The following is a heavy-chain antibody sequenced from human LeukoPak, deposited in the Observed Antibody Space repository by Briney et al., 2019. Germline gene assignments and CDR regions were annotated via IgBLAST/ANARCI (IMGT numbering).Heavy chain of an antibody. V-gene: IGHV3-23*01. CDR1: GFTFSSYG. J-gene: IGHJ4*02. Sequence: GGSLRLSCAASGFTFSSYGMSWVRQAPGKGLEWVSAISGSGGSTYYADSVKGRFTISRDNSKNTLYLQMNSLRAEDTAVYYCAKDLPSSYDILTGYYMIFDYWGQGTLVTVSS. CDR2: ISGSGGST. CDR3: AKDLPSSYDILTGYYMIFDY. D-gene: IGHD3-9*01.